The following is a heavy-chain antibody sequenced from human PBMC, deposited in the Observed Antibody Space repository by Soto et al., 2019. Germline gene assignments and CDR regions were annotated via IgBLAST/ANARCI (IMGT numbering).Heavy chain of an antibody. CDR1: GYTFTTYA. CDR2: INAGNGNT. Sequence: ASVKVSCKASGYTFTTYAMHWVRQAPGQRLEWMGWINAGNGNTKYSQKFQGRVTITRDTSASTAYMELSSLRSEDTAVYYCARSIVVVTAADYWGQGTLVTVSS. V-gene: IGHV1-3*01. D-gene: IGHD2-21*02. J-gene: IGHJ4*02. CDR3: ARSIVVVTAADY.